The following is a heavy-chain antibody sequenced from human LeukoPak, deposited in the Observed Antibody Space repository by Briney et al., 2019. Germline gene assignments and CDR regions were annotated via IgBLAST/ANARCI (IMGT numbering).Heavy chain of an antibody. CDR2: ISGGSNNI. V-gene: IGHV3-23*01. D-gene: IGHD3-3*01. Sequence: GGSLRLSCAASGFTFSSYAMNWVHQAPGKGLEWVSRISGGSNNINYAGSVKGRFTTSRDNSQNTLYLQMNSLRADDTAVYYCAKDQGTAIFGMIIPDWYFDLWGRGTLVTVPS. CDR1: GFTFSSYA. J-gene: IGHJ2*01. CDR3: AKDQGTAIFGMIIPDWYFDL.